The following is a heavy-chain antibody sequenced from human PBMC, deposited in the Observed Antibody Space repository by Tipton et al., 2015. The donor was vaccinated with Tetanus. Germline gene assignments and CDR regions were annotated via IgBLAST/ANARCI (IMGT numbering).Heavy chain of an antibody. Sequence: TLSLTCTVSGGSVSRSSHYWTWIRQPPGKELEWIGSIHDSGTTNYNPSLKSRLTMSVDTSNNLFSLKLTSVTAADTAVYYCARVQLSSSFLKYNWLDPWGQGTLVTVAS. D-gene: IGHD3-3*02. CDR1: GGSVSRSSHY. CDR2: IHDSGTT. CDR3: ARVQLSSSFLKYNWLDP. V-gene: IGHV4-61*01. J-gene: IGHJ5*02.